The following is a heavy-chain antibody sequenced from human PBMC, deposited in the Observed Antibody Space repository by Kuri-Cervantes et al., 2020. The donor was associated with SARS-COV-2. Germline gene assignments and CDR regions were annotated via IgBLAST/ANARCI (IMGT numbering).Heavy chain of an antibody. Sequence: GESLKISCAASGFTFSSYSMNWVRQAPGKGLEWVAVISYDGSKKYYAESVKGRFTISRDNSKNTMYLQMSSLRAEDTAVYYCARDPYYYGDYTDYWGQGTMVTVSS. CDR3: ARDPYYYGDYTDY. CDR1: GFTFSSYS. CDR2: ISYDGSKK. J-gene: IGHJ4*02. D-gene: IGHD3-16*01. V-gene: IGHV3-30*03.